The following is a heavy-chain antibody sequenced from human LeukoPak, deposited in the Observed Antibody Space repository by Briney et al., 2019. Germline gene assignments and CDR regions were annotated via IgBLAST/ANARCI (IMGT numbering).Heavy chain of an antibody. V-gene: IGHV3-53*01. CDR3: ARRAGAYSHPYDY. CDR1: GFTVSSNS. D-gene: IGHD4/OR15-4a*01. CDR2: IYSDNT. Sequence: GGSLRLSCTVSGFTVSSNSMSWVRQAPGKGLEWVTFIYSDNTHYSDSVKGRFTISRDNSKTTLYLQMNSLRAEDTAVYSCARRAGAYSHPYDYWGQGTLVTVSS. J-gene: IGHJ4*02.